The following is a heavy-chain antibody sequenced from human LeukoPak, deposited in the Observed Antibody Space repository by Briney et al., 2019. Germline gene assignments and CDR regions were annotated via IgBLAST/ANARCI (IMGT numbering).Heavy chain of an antibody. Sequence: GGSLRVSCVGSGFIFSNFNMNWVRQAPGKGLEWVSSISSTGNYIHYADSVKGRFTISRVNAQKSLYLQMNSLRVEDSAVYYCARVCSGSHCGYWGQGTLVTVSS. CDR1: GFIFSNFN. V-gene: IGHV3-21*01. CDR2: ISSTGNYI. D-gene: IGHD1-26*01. CDR3: ARVCSGSHCGY. J-gene: IGHJ4*02.